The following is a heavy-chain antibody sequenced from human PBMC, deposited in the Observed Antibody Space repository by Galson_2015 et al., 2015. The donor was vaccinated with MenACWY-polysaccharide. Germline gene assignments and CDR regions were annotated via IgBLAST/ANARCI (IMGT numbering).Heavy chain of an antibody. J-gene: IGHJ4*02. Sequence: SLRLSCAASGFSFSAYWMHWVRQAPGKGLVWVSRIKSDVSSTSYADSVKGRFSISRDNAKSTLCLQMNSLRAEDTAVYYCARGPLGYCAGDCLGLDSWGQGTLVTVSS. CDR3: ARGPLGYCAGDCLGLDS. CDR1: GFSFSAYW. D-gene: IGHD2-21*02. V-gene: IGHV3-74*01. CDR2: IKSDVSST.